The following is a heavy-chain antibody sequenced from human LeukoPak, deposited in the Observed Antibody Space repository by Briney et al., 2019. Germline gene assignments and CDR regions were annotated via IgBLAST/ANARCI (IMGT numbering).Heavy chain of an antibody. CDR3: ARHPPSGVPARINWFDP. J-gene: IGHJ5*02. CDR1: GGSISSSSYY. Sequence: SETLSLTCTVSGGSISSSSYYWGWIRQPPGKGLEWIRSIYYSGSTYYNPSLKSRVTISVDTSKNQFSLKLSSVTAADTAVYYCARHPPSGVPARINWFDPWGQGTLVTVSS. V-gene: IGHV4-39*01. D-gene: IGHD2-2*01. CDR2: IYYSGST.